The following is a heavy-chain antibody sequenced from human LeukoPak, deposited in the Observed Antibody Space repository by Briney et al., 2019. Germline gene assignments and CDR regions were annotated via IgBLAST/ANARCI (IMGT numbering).Heavy chain of an antibody. V-gene: IGHV1-24*01. CDR2: FDPEDGET. Sequence: ASVKVSCKVSGYTLTELSMHWVRQAPGKGLEWMGGFDPEDGETIYAQKFQGRVTMTEDTSTDTAYMELSSLRSEDTAVYYCARVLDITGTIFDAFDIWGQGTMVTVSS. J-gene: IGHJ3*02. D-gene: IGHD1-20*01. CDR1: GYTLTELS. CDR3: ARVLDITGTIFDAFDI.